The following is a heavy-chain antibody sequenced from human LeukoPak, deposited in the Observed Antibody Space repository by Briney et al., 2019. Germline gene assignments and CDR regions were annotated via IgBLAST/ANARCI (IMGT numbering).Heavy chain of an antibody. J-gene: IGHJ4*02. D-gene: IGHD5-12*01. V-gene: IGHV3-30*03. Sequence: PGRSLRLSCVASGFTFSTYGMHWVRQAPGKGLVWVALISYDGSGKYYADSVKGRFTISRDNSRNTLYLQMNSLRPEDTAVYYCAQPGPWNGYDVYHFDYWGQGTPVTVSS. CDR2: ISYDGSGK. CDR3: AQPGPWNGYDVYHFDY. CDR1: GFTFSTYG.